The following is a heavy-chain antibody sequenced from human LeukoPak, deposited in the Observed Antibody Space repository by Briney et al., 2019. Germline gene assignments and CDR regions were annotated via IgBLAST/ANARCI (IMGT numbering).Heavy chain of an antibody. D-gene: IGHD6-6*01. CDR2: AYYSGNT. CDR3: ARVREGSSSPYYYYYFMDV. V-gene: IGHV4-59*01. J-gene: IGHJ6*03. CDR1: GGSISSYY. Sequence: PSETLSLTCTVSGGSISSYYWSWIRQPPGKGLEWIGYAYYSGNTNYNPSLKSRVTISVDTSKNQFSLKLSSVTAADTAVYYCARVREGSSSPYYYYYFMDVWGKGNTVTVSS.